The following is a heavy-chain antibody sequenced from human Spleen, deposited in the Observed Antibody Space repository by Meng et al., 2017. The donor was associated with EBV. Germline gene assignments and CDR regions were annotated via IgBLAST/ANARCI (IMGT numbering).Heavy chain of an antibody. CDR2: INLGGTN. CDR3: DTFTNNGWYYDY. D-gene: IGHD6-19*01. V-gene: IGHV4-34*01. Sequence: VVIEHGGGWLYEPESTLSVSGAWEGACFECSGWSWSRPPPRKGLELIVHINLGGTNYVNPCLSRSDCISVSTWKNQFSQRQNARTAADTAVYYSDTFTNNGWYYDYWGQGTLVTVSS. CDR1: GACFECSG. J-gene: IGHJ4*03.